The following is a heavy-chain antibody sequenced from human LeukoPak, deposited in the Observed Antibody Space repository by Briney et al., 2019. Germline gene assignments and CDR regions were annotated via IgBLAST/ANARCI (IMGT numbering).Heavy chain of an antibody. D-gene: IGHD6-6*01. Sequence: GASVKVSCKASGYTFTGYYMQWVRQAPGQGLEWMGWINPNSGGTNYAQKFQGRVTMTRDTSISTAYMELSRLRSDDTAVYYCAREGGIAARRGYYYYMDVWGKGTTVTVSS. V-gene: IGHV1-2*02. J-gene: IGHJ6*03. CDR3: AREGGIAARRGYYYYMDV. CDR2: INPNSGGT. CDR1: GYTFTGYY.